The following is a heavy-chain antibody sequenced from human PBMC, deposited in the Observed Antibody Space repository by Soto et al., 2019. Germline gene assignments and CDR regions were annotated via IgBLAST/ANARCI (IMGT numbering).Heavy chain of an antibody. CDR1: GYTFASYT. D-gene: IGHD3-3*01. Sequence: QVQLVQSGAEVKKPGASVKVSCKASGYTFASYTLHWVRQAPGQRFEWLGWISAGNGNTKSSQKFQARVTFDRNTSASTVSMELNSLRSEDTAIYYGARVSMAPHTAIFYYDSRGQGSLVTVSS. V-gene: IGHV1-3*01. J-gene: IGHJ4*02. CDR2: ISAGNGNT. CDR3: ARVSMAPHTAIFYYDS.